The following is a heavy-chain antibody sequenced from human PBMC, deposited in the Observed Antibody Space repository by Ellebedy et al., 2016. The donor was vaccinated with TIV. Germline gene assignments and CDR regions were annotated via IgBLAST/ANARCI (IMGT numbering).Heavy chain of an antibody. J-gene: IGHJ4*02. D-gene: IGHD2-15*01. CDR2: IKSQTDTGRA. Sequence: GESLKISCAASGLTFDNAWLSWVRQPPGKGLEWVGRIKSQTDTGRANYAAPLKGRFTISRDDSKNTLYLQMDSLETEDTAVYFCTTGVCSGGSCPFDFWGQGTLVTVSS. CDR1: GLTFDNAW. CDR3: TTGVCSGGSCPFDF. V-gene: IGHV3-15*01.